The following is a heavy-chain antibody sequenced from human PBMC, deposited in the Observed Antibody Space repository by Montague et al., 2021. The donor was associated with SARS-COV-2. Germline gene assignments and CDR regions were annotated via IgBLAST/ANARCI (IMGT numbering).Heavy chain of an antibody. CDR1: GGSISSYY. CDR3: ARGSGWMGYAFDI. CDR2: IYYSGST. J-gene: IGHJ3*02. Sequence: SETLSLTCTVSGGSISSYYWSWIRQPPGKGLEWIGYIYYSGSTNYNPSLKSRVTISVDTSKNQFSLKLSSVTAADTAVYYCARGSGWMGYAFDIWGRGTMVTVSS. V-gene: IGHV4-59*01. D-gene: IGHD6-19*01.